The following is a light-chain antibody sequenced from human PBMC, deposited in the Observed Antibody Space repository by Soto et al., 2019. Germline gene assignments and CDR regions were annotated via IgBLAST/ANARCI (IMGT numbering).Light chain of an antibody. CDR2: DAS. J-gene: IGKJ2*01. CDR3: QQYNDYVNS. CDR1: QSISSW. Sequence: DIQMTQSPSTLSASVGDRVTISCRASQSISSWLAWYQQKPGMTPKLLIYDASRLESGVPSRFSGSGSGTEFTLTISSLQPDDFATYYCQQYNDYVNSFGQGTNLEMK. V-gene: IGKV1-5*01.